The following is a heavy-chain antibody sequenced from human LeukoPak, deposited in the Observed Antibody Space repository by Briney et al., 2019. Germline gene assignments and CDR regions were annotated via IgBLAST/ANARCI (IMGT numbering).Heavy chain of an antibody. D-gene: IGHD2-2*01. CDR3: ARVYCSSTSCLEADY. CDR1: GYTFTSYG. CDR2: ISAYNGNT. J-gene: IGHJ4*02. Sequence: ASVTVSCKASGYTFTSYGISWVRQAPGQGLEWMGWISAYNGNTNYAQKLQGRVTMTTDTSTSTAYMELRSLRSDDTAVYYCARVYCSSTSCLEADYWGQGILVTVPS. V-gene: IGHV1-18*04.